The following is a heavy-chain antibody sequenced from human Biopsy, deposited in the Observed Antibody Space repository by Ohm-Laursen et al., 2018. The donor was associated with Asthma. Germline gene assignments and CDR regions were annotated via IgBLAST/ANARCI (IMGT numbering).Heavy chain of an antibody. Sequence: ASVKASCKASGYTFNSAGITWARQAPGQGLEWMGWISVYNGNTKVAQKLQGRVTMITDTSTSTAYMELRSLRSEDTAVYFCARAVDYSHYYGIDVWGQGTAVTVS. V-gene: IGHV1-18*01. J-gene: IGHJ6*02. CDR2: ISVYNGNT. CDR3: ARAVDYSHYYGIDV. CDR1: GYTFNSAG. D-gene: IGHD3-10*01.